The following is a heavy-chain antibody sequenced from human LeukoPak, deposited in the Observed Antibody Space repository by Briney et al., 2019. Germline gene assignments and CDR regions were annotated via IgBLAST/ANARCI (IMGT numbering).Heavy chain of an antibody. J-gene: IGHJ4*02. V-gene: IGHV4-34*01. CDR1: GGSFSNYY. CDR3: ARRDTVMVTNFDY. CDR2: INHSGST. D-gene: IGHD5-18*01. Sequence: SETLSLTCAVYGGSFSNYYWSWIRQPPGKGLEWIGEINHSGSTNYNPSLKSRVTISVDTSKNQFSLKLSSVTASDTAVYYCARRDTVMVTNFDYWGQGTLVTVSS.